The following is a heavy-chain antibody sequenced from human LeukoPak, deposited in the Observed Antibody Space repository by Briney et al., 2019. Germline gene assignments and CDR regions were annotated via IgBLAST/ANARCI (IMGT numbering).Heavy chain of an antibody. J-gene: IGHJ3*02. CDR1: GFTFSSYS. Sequence: GGSLRLTCAASGFTFSSYSMNWVRQAPGKGLEWVSSISSSSSYIYYADSVKGRFTISRDNAKNSLYLQMNSLRAEDTAVYYCARDSDWDDAFDIWGQGTMVTVSS. CDR2: ISSSSSYI. V-gene: IGHV3-21*01. D-gene: IGHD3-9*01. CDR3: ARDSDWDDAFDI.